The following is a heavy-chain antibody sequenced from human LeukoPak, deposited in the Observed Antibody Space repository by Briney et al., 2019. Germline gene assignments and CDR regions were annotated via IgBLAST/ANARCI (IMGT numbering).Heavy chain of an antibody. J-gene: IGHJ4*02. Sequence: SVKVSCKASGGTFSSYAISWVRQAPGQGLEWMGRIIPILGIANYAQKFQGRVTITADKSTSTAYMGLSSLRSEDTAVYYCARDRHLGYYYDSSGYQVLGYWGQGTLVTVSS. CDR1: GGTFSSYA. CDR3: ARDRHLGYYYDSSGYQVLGY. CDR2: IIPILGIA. D-gene: IGHD3-22*01. V-gene: IGHV1-69*04.